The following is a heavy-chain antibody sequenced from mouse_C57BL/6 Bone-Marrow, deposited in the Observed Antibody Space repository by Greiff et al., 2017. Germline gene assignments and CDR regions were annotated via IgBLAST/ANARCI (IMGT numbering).Heavy chain of an antibody. CDR1: GYTFTDYE. J-gene: IGHJ2*01. D-gene: IGHD1-1*01. CDR3: TRVNTTVAPYYFDY. Sequence: QVQLQQSGAELVRPGASVTLSCKASGYTFTDYEMHWVKQTPVHGLEWIGAIDPETGGTAYNQKFKDKAILTADKSSSTAYMELRSLTSEDSAVYYCTRVNTTVAPYYFDYWGQGTTLTVSS. CDR2: IDPETGGT. V-gene: IGHV1-15*01.